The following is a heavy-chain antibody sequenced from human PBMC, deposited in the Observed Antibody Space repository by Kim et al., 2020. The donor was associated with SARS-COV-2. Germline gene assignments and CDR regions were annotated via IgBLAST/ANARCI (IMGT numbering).Heavy chain of an antibody. CDR2: IDWDDDK. D-gene: IGHD1-7*01. J-gene: IGHJ6*03. CDR3: ARIRGTGTTRSQAYHYYMDV. CDR1: GFSLFPRGMC. Sequence: SGPTLVNPTQTLTLTCTFSGFSLFPRGMCVNWIRQPPGKALEWLARIDWDDDKYYNPYLKTRLTISKDTSRNQVFLTMPKMDPVDTATYYCARIRGTGTTRSQAYHYYMDVWGKGTTVTVSS. V-gene: IGHV2-70*11.